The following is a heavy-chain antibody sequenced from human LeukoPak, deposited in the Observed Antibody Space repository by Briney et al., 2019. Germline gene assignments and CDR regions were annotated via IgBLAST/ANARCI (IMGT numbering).Heavy chain of an antibody. CDR1: GGTFSSYA. J-gene: IGHJ4*02. CDR2: IIPIFGTA. V-gene: IGHV1-69*13. D-gene: IGHD6-19*01. Sequence: SVKVSCKASGGTFSSYAISWVRQAPGQGLEWMGGIIPIFGTANYAQKFQGRVTITADESTSTAYMELSGLRSEDTAVYYCASGGRVPVASQLDYWGQGTLVTVSS. CDR3: ASGGRVPVASQLDY.